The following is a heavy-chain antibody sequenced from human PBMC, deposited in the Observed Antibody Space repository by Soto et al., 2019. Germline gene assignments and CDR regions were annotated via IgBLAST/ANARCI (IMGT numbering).Heavy chain of an antibody. CDR3: ARSLSTIAARPDY. Sequence: VASVKVSCEASGYTFTGYYLHWVRQAPGQGLEWMGWINPNSGGTHYAQKFQGRLTMTRDTSISTAYMELSRLTSDETAVYYCARSLSTIAARPDYWGQGTLVTVSS. J-gene: IGHJ4*02. CDR2: INPNSGGT. V-gene: IGHV1-2*02. CDR1: GYTFTGYY. D-gene: IGHD6-6*01.